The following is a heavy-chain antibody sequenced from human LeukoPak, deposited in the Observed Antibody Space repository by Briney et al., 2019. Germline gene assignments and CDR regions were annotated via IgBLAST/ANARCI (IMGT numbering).Heavy chain of an antibody. CDR1: GYTFTSYG. D-gene: IGHD5-12*01. CDR3: AKDRYGDYEAPFHYYMDA. Sequence: ASVKVSCKASGYTFTSYGISWLRQAPGQGLEWMGGISAYNGNTNYAQKLQGRVTMTTDTSTSTAYMQLSRLRSDDTAVYYCAKDRYGDYEAPFHYYMDAWGRGTTVTVSS. CDR2: ISAYNGNT. V-gene: IGHV1-18*01. J-gene: IGHJ6*03.